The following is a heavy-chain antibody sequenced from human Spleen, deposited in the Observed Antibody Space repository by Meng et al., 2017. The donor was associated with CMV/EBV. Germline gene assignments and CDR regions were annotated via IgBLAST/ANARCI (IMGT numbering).Heavy chain of an antibody. V-gene: IGHV3-23*01. D-gene: IGHD3-16*01. CDR2: ISGSGGST. CDR3: VKGGTFPSHYFDY. CDR1: GFTFSSYA. Sequence: GESLKISCAASGFTFSSYAMSWVRQAPGKGLEWVSAISGSGGSTYYADSVKGRFTISRDNAKNSLYLQMNSLRVEDTALYYCVKGGTFPSHYFDYWGQGTLVTVSS. J-gene: IGHJ4*02.